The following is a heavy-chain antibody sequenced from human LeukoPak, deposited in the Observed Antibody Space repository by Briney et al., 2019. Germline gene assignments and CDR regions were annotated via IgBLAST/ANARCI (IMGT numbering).Heavy chain of an antibody. J-gene: IGHJ4*02. CDR3: ARDSTEPGYYYFDF. CDR1: GVSLSSNY. V-gene: IGHV4-4*07. CDR2: IYSSGST. D-gene: IGHD2-2*01. Sequence: PSETLLLTYIVSGVSLSSNYWTWIRQPAGKGLEWIGRIYSSGSTNYNPSLKSRVTMSVDTSKNQFSLKLNSVSAADTAVYYCARDSTEPGYYYFDFWGQGNLVTVSS.